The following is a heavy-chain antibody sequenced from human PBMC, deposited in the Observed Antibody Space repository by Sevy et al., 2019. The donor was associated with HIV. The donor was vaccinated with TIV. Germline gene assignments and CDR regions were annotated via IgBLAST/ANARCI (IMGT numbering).Heavy chain of an antibody. Sequence: GGSLRLSCAASGFTFNKYSMSWVRQTPGKGLEWVSTLSFGCGKINHADSVKGRFTMSRDDSKNAVYLQMNNLRLEDTAIYYCAREGCTKPHDYWGQGTLVTVSS. V-gene: IGHV3-23*01. CDR2: LSFGCGKI. D-gene: IGHD2-8*01. CDR3: AREGCTKPHDY. CDR1: GFTFNKYS. J-gene: IGHJ4*02.